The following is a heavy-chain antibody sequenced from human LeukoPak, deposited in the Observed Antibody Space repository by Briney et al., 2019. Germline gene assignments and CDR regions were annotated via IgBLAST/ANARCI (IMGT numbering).Heavy chain of an antibody. J-gene: IGHJ3*02. CDR3: ARHRPHNSRTFVNAFDI. Sequence: SETLSLTCAVYGGSFSGYYWSWIRQPPGKGLEWIGFMYYDGDTNQNPSLKGRVTMSIDTSKNQFSLKMSSVTAADTAVYYCARHRPHNSRTFVNAFDIWGQGTMVTVSS. V-gene: IGHV4-59*08. D-gene: IGHD2/OR15-2a*01. CDR1: GGSFSGYY. CDR2: MYYDGDT.